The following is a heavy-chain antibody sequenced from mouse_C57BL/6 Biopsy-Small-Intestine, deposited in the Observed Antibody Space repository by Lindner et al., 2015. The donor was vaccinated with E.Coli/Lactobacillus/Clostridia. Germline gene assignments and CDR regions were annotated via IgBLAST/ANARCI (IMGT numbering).Heavy chain of an antibody. J-gene: IGHJ3*01. Sequence: VQLQESGAELARPGASVKMSCKASGYTFTSYTMHWVKQRPGQGLEWIGYIDPSNDNTKYNQKFKDKATLTADKSSSTAYMQLSGLTSEDSAVYYCARSFGSGFAYWGQGTLVTVSA. CDR1: GYTFTSYT. V-gene: IGHV1-4*01. CDR3: ARSFGSGFAY. D-gene: IGHD1-1*01. CDR2: IDPSNDNT.